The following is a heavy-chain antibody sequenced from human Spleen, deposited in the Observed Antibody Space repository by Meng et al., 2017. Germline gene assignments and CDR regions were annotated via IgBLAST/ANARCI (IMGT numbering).Heavy chain of an antibody. V-gene: IGHV4-38-2*01. D-gene: IGHD3-22*01. Sequence: SETLSLTCAVSGYSISSGHSWCWRRQPPGKGLEWIGTIYETGSTYYSPSLKSRVTMTVHTSKNQFSLKLTSVTAEDTAMYYCARVDSSGYFFPSWGQGTLVTVSS. J-gene: IGHJ5*02. CDR3: ARVDSSGYFFPS. CDR2: IYETGST. CDR1: GYSISSGHS.